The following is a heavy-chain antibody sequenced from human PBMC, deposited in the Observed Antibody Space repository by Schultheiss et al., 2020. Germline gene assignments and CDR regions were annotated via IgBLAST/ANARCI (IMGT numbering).Heavy chain of an antibody. CDR3: ARASSWYLHFQH. Sequence: SETLSLTCTVSGGSISSYYWSWIRQPPGKGLEWIGYICYSGSTNYNPSLKSRVTISVDTSKNQFSLKLSSVTAADTAVYYCARASSWYLHFQHWGQGTLVTVSS. D-gene: IGHD6-13*01. V-gene: IGHV4-59*01. CDR1: GGSISSYY. CDR2: ICYSGST. J-gene: IGHJ1*01.